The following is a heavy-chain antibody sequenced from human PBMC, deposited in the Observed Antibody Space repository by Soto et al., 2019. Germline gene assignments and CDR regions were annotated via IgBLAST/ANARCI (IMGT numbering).Heavy chain of an antibody. CDR3: AGEISVGDGLDI. D-gene: IGHD1-26*01. J-gene: IGHJ3*02. CDR1: GYCFNNNY. CDR2: INPSGGTT. Sequence: QVQVVQSGAEGKRPGASVKVSCKTSGYCFNNNYIHWVRQAPGQGLEWVGMINPSGGTTTYSRNLQGRVTVNSDTSTSRGYMDLSILRYEDTALYYCAGEISVGDGLDIWGQGTMVTVSS. V-gene: IGHV1-46*02.